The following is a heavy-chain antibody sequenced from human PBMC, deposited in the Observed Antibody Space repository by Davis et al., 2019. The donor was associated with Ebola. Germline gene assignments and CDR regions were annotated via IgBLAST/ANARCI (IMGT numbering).Heavy chain of an antibody. J-gene: IGHJ6*02. D-gene: IGHD3-10*01. CDR2: INPNSGGT. V-gene: IGHV1-2*04. CDR3: ARDPMVRGVIDYYGMDV. Sequence: ASVKVSCKASGYTFTGYYMHWVRQAPGQGLEWMGWINPNSGGTNYAQKFQGWVTMTRDTSISTAYMELSRLRSDDTAVYYCARDPMVRGVIDYYGMDVWGPGTKVTVSS. CDR1: GYTFTGYY.